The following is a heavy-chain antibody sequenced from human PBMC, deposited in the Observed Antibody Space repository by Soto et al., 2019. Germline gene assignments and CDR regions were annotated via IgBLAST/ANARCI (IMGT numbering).Heavy chain of an antibody. Sequence: QVQLQQWGAGLLKPSETLSLTCAVYGGSFSGYCWSWIRQPPGKGLEWIGEINHSGSTNYNPSLKSRVTISVDTSKNQFSLKLSSVTAADTAVYYCARGGYDFWSGNWFDPWGQGTLVTVSS. CDR3: ARGGYDFWSGNWFDP. J-gene: IGHJ5*02. D-gene: IGHD3-3*01. CDR1: GGSFSGYC. CDR2: INHSGST. V-gene: IGHV4-34*01.